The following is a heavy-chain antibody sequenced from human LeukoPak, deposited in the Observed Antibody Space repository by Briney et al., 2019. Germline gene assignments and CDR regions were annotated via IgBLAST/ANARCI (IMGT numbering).Heavy chain of an antibody. CDR3: ARESDKGYSYGPHFDY. D-gene: IGHD5-18*01. CDR1: GGSISSYY. CDR2: IYCSGST. V-gene: IGHV4-59*12. J-gene: IGHJ4*02. Sequence: SETLSLTCTVSGGSISSYYWSWIRQPPGKGLEWIGYIYCSGSTNYNPSLKSRVTISVDTSKNQFSLKLSSVTAADTAVYYCARESDKGYSYGPHFDYWGQGTLVTVSS.